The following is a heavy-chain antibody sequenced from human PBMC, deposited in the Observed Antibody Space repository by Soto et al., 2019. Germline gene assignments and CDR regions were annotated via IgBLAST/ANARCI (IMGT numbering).Heavy chain of an antibody. Sequence: ETLSLTCTVSGGSVSSGSYYWSWIRQPPGKGLEWVGYIYYSGSTNYNPSLKSRVTITVDTSKNQFSLKLSSVTAADTAVYYCAREATVASYFDYWGQGTLVTVSS. CDR2: IYYSGST. V-gene: IGHV4-61*01. J-gene: IGHJ4*02. CDR1: GGSVSSGSYY. D-gene: IGHD4-17*01. CDR3: AREATVASYFDY.